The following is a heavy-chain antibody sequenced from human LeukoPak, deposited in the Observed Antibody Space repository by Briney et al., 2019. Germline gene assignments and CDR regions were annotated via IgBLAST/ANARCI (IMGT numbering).Heavy chain of an antibody. V-gene: IGHV4-34*01. D-gene: IGHD3-10*01. CDR3: ARFKDGSGRPYYFYY. J-gene: IGHJ4*02. CDR1: GGSFSSYS. Sequence: SETLSLTCAVYGGSFSSYSRSWIRQPPGQGLEWIGEINHSGSTKYNPSIKSGVTILVDTSKNQYFLELSSGTAAETALYYCARFKDGSGRPYYFYYWGQGTLVTVAS. CDR2: INHSGST.